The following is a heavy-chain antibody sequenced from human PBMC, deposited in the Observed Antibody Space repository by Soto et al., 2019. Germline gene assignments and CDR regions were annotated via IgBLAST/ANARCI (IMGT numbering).Heavy chain of an antibody. Sequence: QVQLVQSGPEVRRPGASVKVSCTASGYNFNTDGVSWVLQAPGQGLEWMGFISAYNGFTAFAPSLHGRLTLTTDTSTNTAYMELRDLRSDDTAVCFCARDERAFCSDAYCESHFAYWGQGTLVTVSS. CDR1: GYNFNTDG. J-gene: IGHJ4*02. CDR2: ISAYNGFT. V-gene: IGHV1-18*01. D-gene: IGHD3-3*01. CDR3: ARDERAFCSDAYCESHFAY.